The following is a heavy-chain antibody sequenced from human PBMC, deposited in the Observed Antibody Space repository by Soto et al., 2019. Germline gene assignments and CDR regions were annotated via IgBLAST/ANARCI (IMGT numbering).Heavy chain of an antibody. Sequence: PGESLKISCKGSGYSFTSYWIGWVRQMPGKGLEWMGIIYPGDSDTRYSLSFQGQVTISADKSISTAYLQWSSLKASDTAMYYCARLTGYSSGWYDWFDPWGQGTLVTVSS. CDR3: ARLTGYSSGWYDWFDP. J-gene: IGHJ5*02. CDR1: GYSFTSYW. V-gene: IGHV5-51*01. CDR2: IYPGDSDT. D-gene: IGHD6-19*01.